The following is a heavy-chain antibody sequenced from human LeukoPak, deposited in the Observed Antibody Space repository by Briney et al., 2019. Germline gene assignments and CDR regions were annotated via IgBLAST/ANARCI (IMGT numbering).Heavy chain of an antibody. CDR3: ARDYYDSSGQLHAGAHAFDI. J-gene: IGHJ3*02. V-gene: IGHV3-33*01. D-gene: IGHD3-22*01. CDR1: GFTFRTFG. Sequence: PGGSLRLSCAASGFTFRTFGMHWVRQAPGKGLEWVAIIWYDGINKYCADSVKGRFTISRDNPKNTLYLQMNSLRAEDTAVYYCARDYYDSSGQLHAGAHAFDIWGQGTMVTVSS. CDR2: IWYDGINK.